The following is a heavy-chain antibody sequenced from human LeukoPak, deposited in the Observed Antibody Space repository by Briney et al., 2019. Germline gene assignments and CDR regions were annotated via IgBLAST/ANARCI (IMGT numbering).Heavy chain of an antibody. CDR3: ARYYYDSSGYYSYYYYYGMDV. V-gene: IGHV1-18*01. Sequence: ALVKVSCKASGYTFTSYGISWVRQAPGQGLEWMGWISAYNGNTNYAQKLQGRVTMTRDTSISTAYMELSRLRSDDTAVYYCARYYYDSSGYYSYYYYYGMDVWGQGTTVTVSS. J-gene: IGHJ6*02. CDR2: ISAYNGNT. D-gene: IGHD3-22*01. CDR1: GYTFTSYG.